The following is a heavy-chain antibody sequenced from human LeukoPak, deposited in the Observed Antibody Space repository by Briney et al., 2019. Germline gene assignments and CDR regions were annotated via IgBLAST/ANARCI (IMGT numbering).Heavy chain of an antibody. CDR2: IIPIFGTA. D-gene: IGHD1-20*01. CDR3: ARVIAEEDKDNWNDGWFDP. Sequence: SVKVSCKASGGTFSSYGISWVRQAPGQGLEWMGRIIPIFGTANYAQKFQGRVTITTDESTSTAYMELSSLRSEDTAVYYCARVIAEEDKDNWNDGWFDPWGQGTLVTVSS. V-gene: IGHV1-69*05. J-gene: IGHJ5*02. CDR1: GGTFSSYG.